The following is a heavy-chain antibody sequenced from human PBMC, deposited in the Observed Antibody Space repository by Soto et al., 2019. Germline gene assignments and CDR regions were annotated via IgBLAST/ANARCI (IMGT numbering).Heavy chain of an antibody. CDR2: IIPIFGTA. CDR3: ARDGGEICTNGVCSSY. CDR1: GGTFSSYA. V-gene: IGHV1-69*01. D-gene: IGHD2-8*01. J-gene: IGHJ4*02. Sequence: QVQLVQSGAEVKKPGSSVKVSCKASGGTFSSYAISWVRQAPGQGLEWMGGIIPIFGTANYAQKFQGRVTITADESTSTADMELSSLRSEDTAVYYCARDGGEICTNGVCSSYWGQGTLVTVSS.